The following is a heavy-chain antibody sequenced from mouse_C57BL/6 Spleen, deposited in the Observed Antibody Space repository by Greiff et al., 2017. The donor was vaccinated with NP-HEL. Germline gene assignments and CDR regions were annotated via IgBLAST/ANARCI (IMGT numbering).Heavy chain of an antibody. CDR2: INYDGSST. V-gene: IGHV5-16*01. CDR1: GFTFSDYY. D-gene: IGHD4-1*01. Sequence: EVQLQESEGGLVQPGSSMKLSCTASGFTFSDYYMAWVRQVPEKGLEWVANINYDGSSTYYLDSLKSRFIISRDNAKNILYLQMSSLKSEDTATYYCARAGTGTYFDYWGQGTTLTVSS. CDR3: ARAGTGTYFDY. J-gene: IGHJ2*01.